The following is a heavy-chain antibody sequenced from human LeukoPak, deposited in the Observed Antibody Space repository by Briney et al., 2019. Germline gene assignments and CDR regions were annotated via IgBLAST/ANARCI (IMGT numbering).Heavy chain of an antibody. CDR3: ASQLGYGSGTYYNKLFDY. Sequence: PSETLSLTCTVSGGSISSTSYYWGWIRQPPGEGLEWIGSIYYSGTTYYNPSLKSRVTISLDTSQNQFSLRLTSVTAADTAMYYCASQLGYGSGTYYNKLFDYWGQGTLLTVSS. J-gene: IGHJ4*02. V-gene: IGHV4-39*01. CDR1: GGSISSTSYY. CDR2: IYYSGTT. D-gene: IGHD3-10*01.